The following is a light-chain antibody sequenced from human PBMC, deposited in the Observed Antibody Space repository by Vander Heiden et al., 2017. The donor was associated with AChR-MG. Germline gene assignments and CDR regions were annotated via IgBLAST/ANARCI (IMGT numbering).Light chain of an antibody. CDR2: AAS. CDR1: QSVDSTY. CDR3: QQYGDSPLFT. V-gene: IGKV3-20*01. J-gene: IGKJ3*01. Sequence: EIVLTQSPGTLSLSPGERATLSCRASQSVDSTYVAWYQQKPGQAPSLLIYAASTMATGIPDRFSGTGSGTDFTLTINRLEPEDFGVYYCQQYGDSPLFTFGPGTTVDFK.